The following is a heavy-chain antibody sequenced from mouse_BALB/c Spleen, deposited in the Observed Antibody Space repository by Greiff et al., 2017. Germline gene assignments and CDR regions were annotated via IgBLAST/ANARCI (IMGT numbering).Heavy chain of an antibody. CDR2: ISSGGST. D-gene: IGHD2-14*01. J-gene: IGHJ4*01. Sequence: EVKVVESGGGLVKPGGSLKLSCAASGFTFSSYAMSWVRQTPEKRLEWVASISSGGSTYYPDSVKGRFTISRDNARNILYLQMSSLRSEDTAMYYCARGRGYAAMDYWGQGTSVTVSS. V-gene: IGHV5-6-5*01. CDR3: ARGRGYAAMDY. CDR1: GFTFSSYA.